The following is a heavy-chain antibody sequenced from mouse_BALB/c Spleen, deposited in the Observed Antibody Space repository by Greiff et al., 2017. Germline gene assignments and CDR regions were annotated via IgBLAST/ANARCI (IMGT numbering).Heavy chain of an antibody. J-gene: IGHJ2*01. CDR2: IYPGDGDT. CDR3: ARSRDYLDY. CDR1: GYTFTSYW. Sequence: QVQLQQSGAELARPGASVKLSCKASGYTFTSYWMQWVKQRPGQGLEWIGAIYPGDGDTRYTQKFKGKATLTADKSSSTAYMQLSSLASEDSAVYYCARSRDYLDYWGQGTTLTVSS. V-gene: IGHV1-87*01.